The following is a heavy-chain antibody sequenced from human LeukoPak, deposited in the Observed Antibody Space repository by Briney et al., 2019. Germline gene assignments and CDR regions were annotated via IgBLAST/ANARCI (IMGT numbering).Heavy chain of an antibody. J-gene: IGHJ6*02. CDR3: ARALGAEFGESYYYYYGMDV. D-gene: IGHD3-10*01. Sequence: GGSLRLSCAASGFTFSSYAMHWVRQAPGKGLEYVSAISSNGGSTYYANSVKGRFTISRDNSKNTLYLQMGSLRAEDMAVYYCARALGAEFGESYYYYYGMDVWGQGTTVTVSS. CDR1: GFTFSSYA. V-gene: IGHV3-64*01. CDR2: ISSNGGST.